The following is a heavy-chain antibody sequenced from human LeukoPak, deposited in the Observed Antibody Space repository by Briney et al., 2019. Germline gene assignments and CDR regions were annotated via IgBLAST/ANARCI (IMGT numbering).Heavy chain of an antibody. CDR1: GGSISSGGYS. D-gene: IGHD6-19*01. J-gene: IGHJ4*02. CDR2: IYYSGST. Sequence: PSQTLSLTCAVSGGSISSGGYSWSWIRQPPGKGLEWIGYIYYSGSTYYNPSLKSRVTISVDTSKNQFSLKLSSVTAADTAVYYCARSPGDSSGWYSWGQGTLVTVSS. CDR3: ARSPGDSSGWYS. V-gene: IGHV4-30-4*07.